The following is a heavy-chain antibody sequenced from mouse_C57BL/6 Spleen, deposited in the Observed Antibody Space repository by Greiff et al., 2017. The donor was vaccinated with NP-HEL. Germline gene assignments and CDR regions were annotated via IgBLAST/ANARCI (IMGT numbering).Heavy chain of an antibody. V-gene: IGHV5-4*03. Sequence: EVMLVESGGGLVKPGGSLKLSCAASGFTFSSYAMSWVRQTPEKRLEWVATISDGGSYTYYPDNVKGRFTISRGNAKNNLYLQMSHLKSEDTAMYYCARAGGSPSYYFDYWGQGTTLTVSS. CDR1: GFTFSSYA. CDR2: ISDGGSYT. CDR3: ARAGGSPSYYFDY. J-gene: IGHJ2*01. D-gene: IGHD1-1*01.